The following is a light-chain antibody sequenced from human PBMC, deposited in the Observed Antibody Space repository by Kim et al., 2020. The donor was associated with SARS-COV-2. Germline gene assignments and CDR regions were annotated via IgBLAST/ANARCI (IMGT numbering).Light chain of an antibody. CDR1: YSNIGAGYD. CDR2: GNS. CDR3: QSYDSSLTGLYV. J-gene: IGLJ1*01. V-gene: IGLV1-40*03. Sequence: GTISCTGSYSNIGAGYDVQWYQQLPGTAPKLLIYGNSNRPSGIPDRFSGSESGASASLTITGLQAEDEADYYCQSYDSSLTGLYVFGTGTKVTVL.